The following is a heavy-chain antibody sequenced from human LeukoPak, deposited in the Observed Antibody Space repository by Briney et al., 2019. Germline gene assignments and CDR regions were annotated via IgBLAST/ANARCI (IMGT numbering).Heavy chain of an antibody. J-gene: IGHJ6*02. CDR3: AKRGYCSGGSCAYYYYYAMDV. V-gene: IGHV3-23*01. D-gene: IGHD2-15*01. CDR1: GFTFSSYA. CDR2: ISGGGGST. Sequence: GGSLRLSCAASGFTFSSYAMSWVRQAPGKGLEWVSAISGGGGSTYYADSVKGRFTISRDNSKNTLYLQMNSLRAEDSAVYYCAKRGYCSGGSCAYYYYYAMDVWGQGTTVAASS.